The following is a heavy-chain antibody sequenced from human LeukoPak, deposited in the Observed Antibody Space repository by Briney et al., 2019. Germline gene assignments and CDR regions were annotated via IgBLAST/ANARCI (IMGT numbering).Heavy chain of an antibody. J-gene: IGHJ4*02. CDR1: GGSISSGGYY. CDR2: IYYSGST. CDR3: ARVSSGWYIKYYFDY. Sequence: SQTLSLTCTVSGGSISSGGYYWSWIRQHPGEGLEWIGYIYYSGSTYYNPSLKSRVTISVDTSKNQFSLKLSSVTAADTAVYYCARVSSGWYIKYYFDYWGQGTLVTVSS. V-gene: IGHV4-31*03. D-gene: IGHD6-19*01.